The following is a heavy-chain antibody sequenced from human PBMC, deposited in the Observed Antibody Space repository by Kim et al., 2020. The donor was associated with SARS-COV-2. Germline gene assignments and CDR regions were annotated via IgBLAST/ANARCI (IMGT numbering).Heavy chain of an antibody. Sequence: SETLSLTCTVSGGSISSYYWSWIRQPPGKGLEWIGYIYYSGSTNYNPSLKSRVTISVDTSKNQFSLKLSSVTAADTAVYYCARDRYCSGGSCYSDGMDVWGQGTTVTVSS. CDR2: IYYSGST. CDR3: ARDRYCSGGSCYSDGMDV. CDR1: GGSISSYY. D-gene: IGHD2-15*01. V-gene: IGHV4-59*13. J-gene: IGHJ6*02.